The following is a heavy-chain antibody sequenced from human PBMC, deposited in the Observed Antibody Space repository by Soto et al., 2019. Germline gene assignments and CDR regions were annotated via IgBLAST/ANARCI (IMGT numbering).Heavy chain of an antibody. CDR1: GFTFSSYA. CDR2: ISGSGGST. V-gene: IGHV3-23*01. D-gene: IGHD4-17*01. CDR3: SKAAYYADYLFDY. Sequence: GGSLRLSCAASGFTFSSYAMSWVRQAPGKGLEWVSAISGSGGSTYYADSVEGRFTISRGNSRNTLYLQMNSLRAEDTAVYYYSKAAYYADYLFDYSGQGALVTVSS. J-gene: IGHJ4*02.